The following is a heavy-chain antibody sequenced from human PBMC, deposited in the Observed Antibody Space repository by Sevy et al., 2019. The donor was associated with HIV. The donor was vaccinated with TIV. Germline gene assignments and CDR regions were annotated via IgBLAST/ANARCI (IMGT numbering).Heavy chain of an antibody. Sequence: GGSLRLSCAASGFTFSSYSMNWVRQAPGKGLEWVSYISSSSSTIYYADSVKGRFTISRDNAKNSLYLQMNSLRAEGTAVYYCAREATYYYGSGSLQFDPWGQGTLVTVSS. J-gene: IGHJ5*02. CDR1: GFTFSSYS. CDR2: ISSSSSTI. D-gene: IGHD3-10*01. CDR3: AREATYYYGSGSLQFDP. V-gene: IGHV3-48*01.